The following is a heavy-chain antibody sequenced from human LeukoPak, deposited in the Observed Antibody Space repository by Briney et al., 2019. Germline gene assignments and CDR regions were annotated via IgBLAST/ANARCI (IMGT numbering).Heavy chain of an antibody. CDR1: GGSISSGGYY. CDR2: IYHSGST. J-gene: IGHJ4*02. Sequence: PSETLSLTCTVSGGSISSGGYYWSWIRQPPGKGLEWIGYIYHSGSTYYNPSLKSRVTMSVDTSKNQFSLKLRSVTAADTAVYYCARVGDYALKDWGQGTLVTVSS. D-gene: IGHD3-16*01. CDR3: ARVGDYALKD. V-gene: IGHV4-30-2*01.